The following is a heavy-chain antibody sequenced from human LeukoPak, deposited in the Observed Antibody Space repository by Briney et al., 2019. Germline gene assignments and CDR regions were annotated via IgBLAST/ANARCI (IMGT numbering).Heavy chain of an antibody. Sequence: ASVKVSCKASGYTFSSYGIXXXXXXXXXXXXXXXXISGDNGSTNYAQELQGRVXXXTDTXXXXAYMELRSLRSDDSAIYYCAREDTRRGSRGYFDYWGQGTLVTVSS. V-gene: IGHV1-18*01. CDR2: ISGDNGST. CDR1: GYTFSSYG. D-gene: IGHD2-2*01. CDR3: AREDTRRGSRGYFDY. J-gene: IGHJ4*02.